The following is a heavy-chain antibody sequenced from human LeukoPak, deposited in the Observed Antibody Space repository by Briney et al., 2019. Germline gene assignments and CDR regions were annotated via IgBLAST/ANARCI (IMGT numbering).Heavy chain of an antibody. CDR3: ARLAWGRLDY. J-gene: IGHJ4*02. Sequence: PSETLSLTCTVSGGSISSYYWSWIRQPPGKGLEWIGYIYYSGSTHYNPSLKSRVTISVDTSRNQFSLKLSSVTAADTAVYYCARLAWGRLDYWGQGTLVTVSS. CDR2: IYYSGST. D-gene: IGHD7-27*01. CDR1: GGSISSYY. V-gene: IGHV4-59*08.